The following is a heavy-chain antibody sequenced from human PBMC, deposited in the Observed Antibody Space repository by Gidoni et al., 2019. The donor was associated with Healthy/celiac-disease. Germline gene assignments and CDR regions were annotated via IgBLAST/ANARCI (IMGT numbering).Heavy chain of an antibody. CDR3: ARLDMITFGGVIAAPGP. CDR1: GYSFTSYW. V-gene: IGHV5-10-1*03. Sequence: EVQLVQSGAEVKKPGESLRISCKGSGYSFTSYWISWVRQMPGKGLAWMGRIAPSDSYTNYSPSFQGHVTISADKSISTAYLQWSSLKASDTAMYYCARLDMITFGGVIAAPGPWGQGTLVTVSS. D-gene: IGHD3-16*02. CDR2: IAPSDSYT. J-gene: IGHJ5*02.